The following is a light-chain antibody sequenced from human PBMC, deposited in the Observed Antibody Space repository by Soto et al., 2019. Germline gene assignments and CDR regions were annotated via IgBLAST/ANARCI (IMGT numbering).Light chain of an antibody. V-gene: IGKV1-9*01. CDR1: QGISSN. CDR2: GAS. Sequence: QLTQSPSSLSASVGDRVTITCRASQGISSNLAWYQQKPGRAPKLLIFGASTLQSGVPSRFSGSGSGAEFTLTISSLQSEDFAVYYCQQYRSWPRTFGQGTKVDIK. CDR3: QQYRSWPRT. J-gene: IGKJ1*01.